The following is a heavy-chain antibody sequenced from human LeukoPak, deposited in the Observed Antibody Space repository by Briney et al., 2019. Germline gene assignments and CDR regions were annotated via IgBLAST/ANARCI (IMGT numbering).Heavy chain of an antibody. CDR2: INHSGST. V-gene: IGHV4-34*01. CDR1: GGSFSGYY. CDR3: ARGGYSYFDY. D-gene: IGHD3-22*01. J-gene: IGHJ4*02. Sequence: SETLSLTCAVYGGSFSGYYWSWIRQPPGKGLEWIGEINHSGSTNYNPSLKSRVTISVDASKNQFSLKLSSVTAADTAVYYCARGGYSYFDYWGQGTLVTVSS.